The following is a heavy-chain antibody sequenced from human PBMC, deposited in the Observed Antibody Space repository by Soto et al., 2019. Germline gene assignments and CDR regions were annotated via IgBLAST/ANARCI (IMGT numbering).Heavy chain of an antibody. CDR3: ARADSRGWSGLLRWFDP. J-gene: IGHJ5*02. CDR2: IYYSGGT. V-gene: IGHV4-61*01. CDR1: GGSVSSAYYY. D-gene: IGHD6-19*01. Sequence: SETLSLTCTVYGGSVSSAYYYWSWVRQPPGKGLEWIGLIYYSGGTNYNPSLKSRVTMSIDTSKNQFSLKLSSVTAADTAVYYCARADSRGWSGLLRWFDPWCQGTLVTVSS.